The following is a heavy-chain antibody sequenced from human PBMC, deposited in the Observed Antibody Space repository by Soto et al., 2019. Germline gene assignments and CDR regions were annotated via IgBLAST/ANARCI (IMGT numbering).Heavy chain of an antibody. J-gene: IGHJ5*02. CDR1: GGSISSGGYS. Sequence: SETLSLTCAVSGGSISSGGYSWSWIRQPPGKGLEWIGYIYHSGSTYYNPSLKSRVTISVDRSKNQFSLKLSSVTAADTAVYYCAREWSHYYDSSGYYNANWFDPWGQGALVTVSS. V-gene: IGHV4-30-2*01. CDR2: IYHSGST. D-gene: IGHD3-22*01. CDR3: AREWSHYYDSSGYYNANWFDP.